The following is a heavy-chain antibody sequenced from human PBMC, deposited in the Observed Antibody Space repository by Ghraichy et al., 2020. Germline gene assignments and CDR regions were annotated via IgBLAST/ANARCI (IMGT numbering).Heavy chain of an antibody. CDR3: ARGGFPYDSSAQHRNSMDV. J-gene: IGHJ6*02. CDR2: IYHSGST. Sequence: SETLSLTCAVSGGSISSGGYSWSWIRQPPGKGLEWIGYIYHSGSTYYNPSLKSRVTISVDRSKNQFSLKLSSVTAADTAVYYCARGGFPYDSSAQHRNSMDVWGQGTTVTVSS. V-gene: IGHV4-30-2*01. D-gene: IGHD3-22*01. CDR1: GGSISSGGYS.